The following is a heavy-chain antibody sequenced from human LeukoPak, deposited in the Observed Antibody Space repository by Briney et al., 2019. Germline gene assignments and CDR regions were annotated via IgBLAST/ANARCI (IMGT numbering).Heavy chain of an antibody. Sequence: GGSLRLSCAASGFNVSSNYMSWVRQAPGKGLEWVSGISGSGGATYYADSVKGRFTISRDDSHNTLYLQMNSLRAEDTAVYFCARGGVDYYGSGTYYLMYYFDYWGQGALVTVSS. V-gene: IGHV3-23*01. CDR1: GFNVSSNY. D-gene: IGHD3-10*01. J-gene: IGHJ4*02. CDR3: ARGGVDYYGSGTYYLMYYFDY. CDR2: ISGSGGAT.